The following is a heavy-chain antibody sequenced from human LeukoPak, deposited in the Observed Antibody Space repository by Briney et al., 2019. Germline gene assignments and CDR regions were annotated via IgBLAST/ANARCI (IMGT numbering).Heavy chain of an antibody. D-gene: IGHD3-22*01. J-gene: IGHJ4*02. CDR3: ARGRRTEYYYDSSGYYRN. CDR1: GGTFSSYA. V-gene: IGHV1-8*02. CDR2: MNPNSGNT. Sequence: GASVKVSCKASGGTFSSYAINWVRQATGQGLEWMGWMNPNSGNTGYAQKFQGRVTMTRNTSISTAYMELSSLRSEDTAVYYCARGRRTEYYYDSSGYYRNWGQGTLITVSS.